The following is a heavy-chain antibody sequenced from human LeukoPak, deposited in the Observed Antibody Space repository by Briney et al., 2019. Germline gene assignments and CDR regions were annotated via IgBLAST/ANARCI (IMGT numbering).Heavy chain of an antibody. V-gene: IGHV3-23*01. Sequence: GGSLRLSCAASGFTFSSYSMNWVRQAPGKGLEWVSAISGSGGSTYYADSVKGRFTISRDNSKNTLYLQMNSLRAEDTAVYNCAKGLTVNDAFDISGQGTMVTVSS. CDR3: AKGLTVNDAFDI. CDR2: ISGSGGST. J-gene: IGHJ3*02. D-gene: IGHD4-17*01. CDR1: GFTFSSYS.